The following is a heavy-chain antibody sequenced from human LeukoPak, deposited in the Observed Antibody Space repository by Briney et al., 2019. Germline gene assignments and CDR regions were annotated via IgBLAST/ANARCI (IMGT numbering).Heavy chain of an antibody. CDR1: GFTFSSYA. D-gene: IGHD6-19*01. Sequence: GRSLRLSCAASGFTFSSYAMHWVRQAPGKGLEWVAVISYDESNKYYADSVKGRFTISRDNSKNTLYLQMNSLRAEDTAVYYCAREGVAVAVYNWFDPWGQGTLVTVSP. CDR3: AREGVAVAVYNWFDP. J-gene: IGHJ5*02. CDR2: ISYDESNK. V-gene: IGHV3-30-3*01.